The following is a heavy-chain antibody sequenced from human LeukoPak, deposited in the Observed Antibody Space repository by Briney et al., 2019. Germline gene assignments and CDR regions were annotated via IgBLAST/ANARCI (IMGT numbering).Heavy chain of an antibody. Sequence: SLRLSCAASGFTVSSDTMNWGRQAPGKGLEWGSAISSSSSDIYYADSLKGRFTISRDSAKNSLYLQMNSLRAEDTAVYYCARDITAAALDYWGHGTLVTVSS. CDR3: ARDITAAALDY. J-gene: IGHJ4*01. V-gene: IGHV3-21*01. CDR2: ISSSSSDI. CDR1: GFTVSSDT. D-gene: IGHD6-13*01.